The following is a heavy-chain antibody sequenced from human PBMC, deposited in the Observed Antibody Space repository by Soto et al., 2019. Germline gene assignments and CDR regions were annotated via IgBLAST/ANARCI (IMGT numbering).Heavy chain of an antibody. CDR1: GYSFTSYW. Sequence: PGESLKISCKGSGYSFTSYWIGWVRQMPGKGLEWMGIIYPGDSDTRYSPSFQGQVTISADKSISTAYLQWSSLKASDTAMYYCARGASTMVRYEEVPGPPLYFDYWGQGTLVTVSS. D-gene: IGHD3-10*01. CDR3: ARGASTMVRYEEVPGPPLYFDY. J-gene: IGHJ4*02. V-gene: IGHV5-51*01. CDR2: IYPGDSDT.